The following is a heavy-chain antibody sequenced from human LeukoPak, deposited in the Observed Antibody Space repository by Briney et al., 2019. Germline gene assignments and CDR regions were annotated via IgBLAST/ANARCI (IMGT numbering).Heavy chain of an antibody. CDR2: INHSGST. Sequence: SETLSLTCAVYGGSFSGYYWSWIRQPPGKGLEWIGEINHSGSTNYNPSLKSRVTISVDTSKNQFSLKLSSVTAADTAVYYCAGAQYDFWNGYPNWFDPWGQGTLVTVSS. CDR3: AGAQYDFWNGYPNWFDP. J-gene: IGHJ5*02. D-gene: IGHD3-3*01. V-gene: IGHV4-34*01. CDR1: GGSFSGYY.